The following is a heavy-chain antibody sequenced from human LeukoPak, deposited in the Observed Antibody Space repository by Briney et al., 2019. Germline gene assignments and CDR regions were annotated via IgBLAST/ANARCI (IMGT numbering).Heavy chain of an antibody. Sequence: GGSLSPSCAASGFTFSSYSMNWVRQAPGKGLEWVSSISSSSYIYYADSVKGRFTISRDNAKNSLYLQMNSLRAEDTAVYYCARDGIAARPIYGMAVWGQGTTVTVSS. J-gene: IGHJ6*01. CDR1: GFTFSSYS. V-gene: IGHV3-21*01. CDR3: ARDGIAARPIYGMAV. CDR2: ISSSSYI. D-gene: IGHD6-6*01.